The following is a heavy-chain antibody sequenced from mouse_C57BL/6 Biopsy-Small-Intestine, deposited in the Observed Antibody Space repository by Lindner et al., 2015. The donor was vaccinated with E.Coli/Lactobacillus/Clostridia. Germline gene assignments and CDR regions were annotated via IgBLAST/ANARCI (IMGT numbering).Heavy chain of an antibody. Sequence: SVKVSCKASGYTFTGYYMHWVRQAPGQGLEWMGWINPNSGATNYAQKFQGRVTMTRDTSISTAYMELRSLRSDDTAVYYCANPPCGDGYCYFDYWGQGTLVTVSS. J-gene: IGHJ2*01. D-gene: IGHD2-3*01. V-gene: IGHV1-72*04. CDR1: GYTFTGYY. CDR2: INPNSGAT. CDR3: ANPPCGDGYCYFDY.